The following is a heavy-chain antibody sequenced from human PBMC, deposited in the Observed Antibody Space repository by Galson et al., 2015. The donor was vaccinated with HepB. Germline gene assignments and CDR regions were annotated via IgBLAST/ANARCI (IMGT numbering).Heavy chain of an antibody. D-gene: IGHD5-18*01. CDR1: GFAFSSNT. Sequence: SLRLSCAATGFAFSSNTMNWVRQAPGKGLEWVSSISSSSSLKYYAESVKGRFTISRDNAKNSLFLQMNRLRAGDTAVYYCVSGYSYGLDPWGQGTLVTVSP. J-gene: IGHJ5*02. V-gene: IGHV3-21*01. CDR2: ISSSSSLK. CDR3: VSGYSYGLDP.